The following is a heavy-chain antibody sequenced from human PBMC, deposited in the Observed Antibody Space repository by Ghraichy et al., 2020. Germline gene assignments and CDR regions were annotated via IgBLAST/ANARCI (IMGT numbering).Heavy chain of an antibody. J-gene: IGHJ6*02. CDR2: IYSGGST. D-gene: IGHD6-19*01. Sequence: GGSLRLSCAASGFTVSSNYMSWVRQAPGKGLEWVSVIYSGGSTYYADSVKGRFTISRDNSKNTLYLQMNSLRVEDTAVYYCARDSPSGSLGGDYYFYYYGMDVWGQGTTVTVSS. V-gene: IGHV3-66*01. CDR3: ARDSPSGSLGGDYYFYYYGMDV. CDR1: GFTVSSNY.